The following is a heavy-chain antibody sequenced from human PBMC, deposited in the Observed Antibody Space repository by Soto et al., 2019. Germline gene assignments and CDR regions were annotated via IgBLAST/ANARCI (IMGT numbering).Heavy chain of an antibody. V-gene: IGHV3-30*18. D-gene: IGHD2-15*01. CDR2: ISYDGSNK. CDR1: GFTVSSYG. CDR3: AKDEFRVGYCIRGSCYLPDY. J-gene: IGHJ4*02. Sequence: XGWSLRLSCAASGFTVSSYGMHWVRQAPGKGLEWVAVISYDGSNKYYADSVKGRFTISRDNSKNTLYLQMNSLRAEDTALYYCAKDEFRVGYCIRGSCYLPDYWGQGTLVTVSS.